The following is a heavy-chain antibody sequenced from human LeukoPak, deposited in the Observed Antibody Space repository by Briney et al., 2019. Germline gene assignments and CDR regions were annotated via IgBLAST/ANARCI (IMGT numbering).Heavy chain of an antibody. V-gene: IGHV1-2*02. CDR2: INPNSGGT. Sequence: ASVKVSCKASGYTFTGYYMHWVRQAPGLGLEWMGWINPNSGGTNYAQKFQGRVTMTRDTSISTAYMELSRLRSDDTAVYYCARGPYDFWSGEGVKFDPWGQGTLVTVSS. D-gene: IGHD3-3*01. J-gene: IGHJ5*02. CDR1: GYTFTGYY. CDR3: ARGPYDFWSGEGVKFDP.